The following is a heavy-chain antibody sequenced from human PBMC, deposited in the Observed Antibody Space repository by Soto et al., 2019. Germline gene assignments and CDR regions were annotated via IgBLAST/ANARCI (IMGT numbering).Heavy chain of an antibody. J-gene: IGHJ4*02. D-gene: IGHD2-21*02. CDR1: GGTFSSYT. Sequence: QVQLVQSGAAVKKPGSSVKVSCKASGGTFSSYTISWVRQAPGQGLEWMGRIIPILGIANYAQKCQGRVTITADKSTSTAYMELSSLRSADTAVYYCARIQPYDCVDYWGQGTLVTVSS. CDR3: ARIQPYDCVDY. CDR2: IIPILGIA. V-gene: IGHV1-69*02.